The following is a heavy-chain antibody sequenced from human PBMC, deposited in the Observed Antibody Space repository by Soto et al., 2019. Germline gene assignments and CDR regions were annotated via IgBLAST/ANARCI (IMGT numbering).Heavy chain of an antibody. Sequence: ASVKVSCKASGYTFTSYGISWVRQAPGQGLEWMGWISAYNGNTNYAQKLQGRVTMTTDTSTSTAYMELRSLRSDDMAVYYCARSIVVVTALDYWGQGTLVTVSS. CDR3: ARSIVVVTALDY. CDR1: GYTFTSYG. J-gene: IGHJ4*02. CDR2: ISAYNGNT. V-gene: IGHV1-18*03. D-gene: IGHD2-21*02.